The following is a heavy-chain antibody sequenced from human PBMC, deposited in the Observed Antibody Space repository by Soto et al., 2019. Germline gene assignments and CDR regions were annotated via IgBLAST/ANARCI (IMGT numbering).Heavy chain of an antibody. V-gene: IGHV1-69*08. CDR3: AREGYRSSWYDY. Sequence: QVQLVQSGAEVKKPGSSVKVSCKASGGTFSSYTISWVRQAPGQGLEWMGRIIPILGIANYAQKFQGRVTITVDKPTSTAYMEVSCLRSEDTAVYYCAREGYRSSWYDYWGQGTLVTVAS. D-gene: IGHD6-13*01. CDR2: IIPILGIA. J-gene: IGHJ4*02. CDR1: GGTFSSYT.